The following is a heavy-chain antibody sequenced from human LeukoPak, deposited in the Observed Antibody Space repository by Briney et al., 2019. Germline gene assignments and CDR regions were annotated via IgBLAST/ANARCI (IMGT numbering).Heavy chain of an antibody. D-gene: IGHD5-18*01. CDR1: GYSLTKYD. V-gene: IGHV1-8*01. J-gene: IGHJ4*02. CDR3: AKNVRDTGTFDY. CDR2: MNPNSGKT. Sequence: ASVKVSCKASGYSLTKYDINWVRQAPGQGLEWMGWMNPNSGKTGYAQRFQGRVTMTRDTSTSTAYMELNSLTSEDTAVYYCAKNVRDTGTFDYWGQGTLVTVSS.